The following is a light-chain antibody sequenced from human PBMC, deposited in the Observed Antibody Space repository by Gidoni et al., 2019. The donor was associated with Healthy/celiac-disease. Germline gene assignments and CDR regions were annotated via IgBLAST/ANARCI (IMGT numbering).Light chain of an antibody. V-gene: IGKV1-33*01. CDR3: QQYDKLPQWT. Sequence: IQMTPSPSSLSASVGDRVTITCQASQDISNYLNWYQQKPGKAPKLLIYDASNLETGVPSGFRGSGSGTDFTFTISSLQPEDIATYYCQQYDKLPQWTFGQGTKVEIK. CDR2: DAS. CDR1: QDISNY. J-gene: IGKJ1*01.